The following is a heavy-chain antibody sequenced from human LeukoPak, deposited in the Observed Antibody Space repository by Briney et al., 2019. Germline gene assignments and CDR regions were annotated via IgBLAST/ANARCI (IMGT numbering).Heavy chain of an antibody. CDR3: ACYNFVGRTFDC. CDR1: GDSMNGHF. CDR2: VHYSLPS. Sequence: SETLSLTCSVSGDSMNGHFWSWIRQSPGKGLEWIGNVHYSLPSNFSPSLKSRVTISLDTSRSQFSLKLGTVTAADTAVYYCACYNFVGRTFDCWGQGTLVTVSS. V-gene: IGHV4-59*11. J-gene: IGHJ4*02. D-gene: IGHD5-24*01.